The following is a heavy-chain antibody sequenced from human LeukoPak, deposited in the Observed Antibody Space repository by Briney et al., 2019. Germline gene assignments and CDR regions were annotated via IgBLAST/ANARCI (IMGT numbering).Heavy chain of an antibody. CDR2: INYSGST. V-gene: IGHV4-31*03. Sequence: SETLSFTCTVSGDSISSANYYWSWIRQHPGKGLEWIGYINYSGSTYYNPSLKSRVTISVDTSQNQFSLKLSSVTAADTAVYYCAAEYSSSWFHFDYWGQGTLVTVSS. J-gene: IGHJ4*02. CDR1: GDSISSANYY. CDR3: AAEYSSSWFHFDY. D-gene: IGHD6-13*01.